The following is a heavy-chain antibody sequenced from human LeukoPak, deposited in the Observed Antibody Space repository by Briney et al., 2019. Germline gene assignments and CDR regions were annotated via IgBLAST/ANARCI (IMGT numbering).Heavy chain of an antibody. Sequence: PSETLSLTCAVSGGSISSDHWWSWVRQPPGKGLEWIGEIYHRGTTNFNPSLNSRVSISIDKSKNQFSLKLSSVTAADTAVYYCARRQYYDSTGYFALWGRGTLVTVSS. D-gene: IGHD3-22*01. V-gene: IGHV4-4*02. J-gene: IGHJ2*01. CDR1: GGSISSDHW. CDR3: ARRQYYDSTGYFAL. CDR2: IYHRGTT.